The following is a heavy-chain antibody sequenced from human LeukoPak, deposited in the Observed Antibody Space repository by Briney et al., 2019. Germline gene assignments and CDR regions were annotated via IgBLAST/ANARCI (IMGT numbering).Heavy chain of an antibody. CDR3: AGYSRTSRAMSY. J-gene: IGHJ4*02. Sequence: SETLSLTCTLSGRSVSSGSYYWSWIRQPPGKGLEWIGYIYYSGSTNYNPSLKSRVTISVNTSKNQYSLKLRSETTADTAVYYCAGYSRTSRAMSYWGQGTLVTVSS. CDR2: IYYSGST. CDR1: GRSVSSGSYY. V-gene: IGHV4-61*01. D-gene: IGHD6-13*01.